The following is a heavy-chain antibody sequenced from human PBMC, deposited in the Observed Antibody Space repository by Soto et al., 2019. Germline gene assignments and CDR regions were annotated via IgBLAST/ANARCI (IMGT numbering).Heavy chain of an antibody. CDR2: IIPIFGTA. V-gene: IGHV1-69*13. Sequence: SVKVSCKASGGTFSSYAISWVRQAPGQGLEWMGGIIPIFGTANYAQKFQGRVTITADESTSTAYMELSSLRSEDTAVYYCASHIAVAARRLYYYYYGMDVWGQGTTVTVSS. J-gene: IGHJ6*02. CDR1: GGTFSSYA. D-gene: IGHD6-19*01. CDR3: ASHIAVAARRLYYYYYGMDV.